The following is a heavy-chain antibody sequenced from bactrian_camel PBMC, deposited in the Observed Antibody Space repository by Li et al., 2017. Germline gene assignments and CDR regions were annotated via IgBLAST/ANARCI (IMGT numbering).Heavy chain of an antibody. CDR3: AAEARRWGTFLVRSLYRA. CDR2: LDSDGTT. CDR1: GFPFSVYC. J-gene: IGHJ4*01. V-gene: IGHV3S53*01. Sequence: HVQLVESGGGTVQPGESLRLSCPTSGFPFSVYCMGWFRQAPGKEREAVATLDSDGTTTYTDSVKGRFTISQDVPKNTVYLQMDRLKPEDSAMYYCAAEARRWGTFLVRSLYRAWGQGTQVTVS. D-gene: IGHD1*01.